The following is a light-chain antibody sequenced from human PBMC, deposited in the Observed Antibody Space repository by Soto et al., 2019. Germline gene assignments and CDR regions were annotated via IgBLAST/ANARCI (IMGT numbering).Light chain of an antibody. V-gene: IGKV1-5*01. CDR2: DAS. J-gene: IGKJ1*01. CDR3: QQYNSYSRK. CDR1: QSISRW. Sequence: IQMTQSPSTLSASVGDRVTITCRASQSISRWLVWYQQKPGKAPKLLIYDASSLQSGVPSRFSGSGSATEFTLTISSLQPDDLATYYCQQYNSYSRKFGQGTKVDIK.